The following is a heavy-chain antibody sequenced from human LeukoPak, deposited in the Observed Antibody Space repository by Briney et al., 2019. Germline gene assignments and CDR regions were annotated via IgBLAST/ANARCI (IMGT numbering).Heavy chain of an antibody. CDR3: ARPAYGGGPDAFDI. D-gene: IGHD4-23*01. V-gene: IGHV4-61*08. CDR2: VYDSGSG. J-gene: IGHJ3*02. Sequence: SETLSLTCTVSGGSVSSGGYYWSWIRQPPGKGLDWIGYVYDSGSGKYKPSLNSRVTISIDTSKNQFSLKLSSVTAADTAVYYCARPAYGGGPDAFDIWGQGTMVTVSS. CDR1: GGSVSSGGYY.